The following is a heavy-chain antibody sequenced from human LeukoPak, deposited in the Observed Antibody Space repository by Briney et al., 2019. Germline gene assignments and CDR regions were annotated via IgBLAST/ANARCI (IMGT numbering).Heavy chain of an antibody. CDR2: IIPIFGTA. V-gene: IGHV1-69*13. J-gene: IGHJ6*02. CDR3: ARDRYCSSTSCSNDYYYYYGMDV. D-gene: IGHD2-2*01. CDR1: GGTFSSYA. Sequence: ASVKVSCKASGGTFSSYAISWVRQAPGQGLEWMGGIIPIFGTANYAQKFQGRVTITADESTSTAYMELRSLRSDDTAVYYCARDRYCSSTSCSNDYYYYYGMDVWGQGTTVTVSS.